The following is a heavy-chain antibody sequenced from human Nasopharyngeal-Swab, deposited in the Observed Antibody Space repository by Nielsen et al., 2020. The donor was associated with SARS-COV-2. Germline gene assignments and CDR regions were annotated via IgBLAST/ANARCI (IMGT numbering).Heavy chain of an antibody. Sequence: PGKGLEWIGSIYYSGSTYYNPSLKSRITMSLETSKNQFSLELKSVTAADTAVYYCARGDIGNGYYYSMSFGAFDIWGQGTMVTVSS. J-gene: IGHJ3*02. CDR3: ARGDIGNGYYYSMSFGAFDI. CDR2: IYYSGST. D-gene: IGHD3-3*01. V-gene: IGHV4-38-2*02.